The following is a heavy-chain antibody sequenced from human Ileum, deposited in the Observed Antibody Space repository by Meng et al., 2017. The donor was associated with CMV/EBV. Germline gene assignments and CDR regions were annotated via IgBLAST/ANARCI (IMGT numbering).Heavy chain of an antibody. CDR3: AKDTLSGSSGWFDY. Sequence: ASELSLSSYAMHWVRQGPGKGLEWVAVISDDGSNKYYAESVKGRLTISRDNSKNTLYLQMSSLRAEDTAVYFCAKDTLSGSSGWFDYWGQGTLVTVSS. CDR1: ELSLSSYA. CDR2: ISDDGSNK. V-gene: IGHV3-30*18. D-gene: IGHD6-19*01. J-gene: IGHJ4*02.